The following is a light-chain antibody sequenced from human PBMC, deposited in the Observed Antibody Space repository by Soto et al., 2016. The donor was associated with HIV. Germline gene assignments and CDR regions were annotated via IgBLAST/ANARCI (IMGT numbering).Light chain of an antibody. J-gene: IGKJ4*01. CDR2: GAS. Sequence: DIQMTQSPASLSASVGDRVAISCRASQGIANYVAWYQKKAGKSPKLLIYGASTLQPGVPSRFSGRGSGTDFTLTISSLQPEDVATYYCTKYNGGRDLVFGGGTEGGDQT. CDR1: QGIANY. V-gene: IGKV1-27*01. CDR3: TKYNGGRDLV.